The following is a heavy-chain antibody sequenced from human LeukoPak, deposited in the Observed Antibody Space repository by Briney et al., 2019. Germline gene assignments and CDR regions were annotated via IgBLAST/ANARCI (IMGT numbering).Heavy chain of an antibody. CDR3: ARRITIFGVATQGFWFDP. J-gene: IGHJ5*02. D-gene: IGHD3-3*01. V-gene: IGHV4-39*01. Sequence: SETLSLTCTVSGGSISSYYWGWIRQPPGKGLEWIGSIYYSGSTYYNPSLKSRVTISVDTSKNQFSLKLSSVTAADTAVYYCARRITIFGVATQGFWFDPWGQRTLVTVSS. CDR2: IYYSGST. CDR1: GGSISSYY.